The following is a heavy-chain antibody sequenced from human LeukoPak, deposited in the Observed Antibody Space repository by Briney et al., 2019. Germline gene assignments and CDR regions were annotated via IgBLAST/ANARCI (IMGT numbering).Heavy chain of an antibody. Sequence: GASVKVSCKASGYTFTNYGISWVRQAPGQGLEWMGWISAYNGNTNYVQKLQGRVTMTTDTSTSTAYMELRNLRSDDTAVYYCAREVATYFDYWGQGTLVTVSP. V-gene: IGHV1-18*01. CDR3: AREVATYFDY. CDR1: GYTFTNYG. CDR2: ISAYNGNT. J-gene: IGHJ4*02. D-gene: IGHD5-12*01.